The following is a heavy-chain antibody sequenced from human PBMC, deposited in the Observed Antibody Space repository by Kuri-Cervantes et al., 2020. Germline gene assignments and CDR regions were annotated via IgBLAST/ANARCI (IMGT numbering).Heavy chain of an antibody. V-gene: IGHV3-30*07. CDR3: ARVRGSYSSDY. CDR2: ISYDGSNK. CDR1: GFTFSNYA. D-gene: IGHD1-26*01. Sequence: GGSLRLSCAASGFTFSNYAMYWVRQAPGKGLEWVAGISYDGSNKYYADSVKGRFTISRDNSKNSLYLQMNSLRAEDTAVYYCARVRGSYSSDYWGQGILVTVSS. J-gene: IGHJ4*02.